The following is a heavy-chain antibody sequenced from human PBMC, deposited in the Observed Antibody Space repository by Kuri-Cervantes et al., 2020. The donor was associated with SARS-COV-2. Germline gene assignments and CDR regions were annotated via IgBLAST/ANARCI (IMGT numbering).Heavy chain of an antibody. V-gene: IGHV1-3*01. Sequence: ASVKVSCKASGYTFTSYAMHWVRQAPGQRLEWMGWINAGNGNTKYSQKFQGRVTITRDKSTSTAYMELSSLRSEDTAVYYCAKSHDFWSGSTHPYESYYYYYGMDVWGQGTTVTVSS. CDR1: GYTFTSYA. J-gene: IGHJ6*02. CDR3: AKSHDFWSGSTHPYESYYYYYGMDV. D-gene: IGHD3-3*01. CDR2: INAGNGNT.